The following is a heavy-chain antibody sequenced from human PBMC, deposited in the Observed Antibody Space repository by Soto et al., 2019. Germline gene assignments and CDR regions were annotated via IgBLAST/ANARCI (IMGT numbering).Heavy chain of an antibody. CDR2: IYYSGST. CDR1: DGTIRSFD. V-gene: IGHV4-59*08. J-gene: IGHJ4*02. D-gene: IGHD3-3*01. CDR3: ARGGTVTIFGVVTSPYFAY. Sequence: SVADGTIRSFDWSCIRKQPGKGLEWIGYIYYSGSTNYNPSLKSRVTISVDTSKNQFSLKLSSVTAADTAVYYCARGGTVTIFGVVTSPYFAYWGQGTLVPVSS.